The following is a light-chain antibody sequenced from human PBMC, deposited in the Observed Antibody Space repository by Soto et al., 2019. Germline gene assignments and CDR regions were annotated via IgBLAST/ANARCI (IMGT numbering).Light chain of an antibody. CDR3: SSSSGSNNLVV. V-gene: IGLV2-8*01. CDR2: EVS. J-gene: IGLJ2*01. CDR1: SSDVGGYNY. Sequence: QSALTQPPSASGSPGQSVTISCTGTSSDVGGYNYVSWYQQHPGKAPKLMIYEVSKRPSGVPDRFSGSNSGNTASLTVSGPHAEDEADDYGSSSSGSNNLVVFGGGTKLTVL.